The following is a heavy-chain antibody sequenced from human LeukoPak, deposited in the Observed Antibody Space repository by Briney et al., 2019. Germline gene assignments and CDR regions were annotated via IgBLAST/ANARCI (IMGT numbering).Heavy chain of an antibody. CDR1: GYTLTELS. V-gene: IGHV1-24*01. Sequence: GASVKVSCKVSGYTLTELSMHWVRQAPGKGLEWMGGFDPEDGETIYAQKFQGRVTMTEDTSTDTAYMELSSLRSEDTAVYYCARSVVVPAATNYYYYYMDVWGKGTTVTVSS. D-gene: IGHD2-2*01. CDR2: FDPEDGET. CDR3: ARSVVVPAATNYYYYYMDV. J-gene: IGHJ6*03.